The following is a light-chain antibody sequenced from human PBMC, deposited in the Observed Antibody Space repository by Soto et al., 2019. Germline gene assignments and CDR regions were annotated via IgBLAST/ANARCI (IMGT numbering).Light chain of an antibody. CDR2: IAS. CDR3: QQYGTSPWT. J-gene: IGKJ1*01. Sequence: EIVLTQSPGTLSLFPGERATLSCRATQSVNSDYLAWYQQKPGQAPRLLIYIASRRATGIPVRFSGSGSGTDFTLTIDRLEPEDFAVYYCQQYGTSPWTFGQGTKVEIK. V-gene: IGKV3-20*01. CDR1: QSVNSDY.